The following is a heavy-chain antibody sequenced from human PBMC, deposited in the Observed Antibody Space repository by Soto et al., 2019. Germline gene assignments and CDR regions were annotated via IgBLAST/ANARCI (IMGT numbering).Heavy chain of an antibody. CDR3: ASTRYYTSTSCYTFDY. Sequence: GGSLRLSCAASGFIFSSYWMSWVRQAPGKGLEWVANIKQDGSEKYYVDSVKGRFTISRDNAKNSLYLQMNSLRAEDTAVYYCASTRYYTSTSCYTFDYWGQGTLVTVSS. V-gene: IGHV3-7*03. CDR2: IKQDGSEK. CDR1: GFIFSSYW. D-gene: IGHD2-2*02. J-gene: IGHJ4*02.